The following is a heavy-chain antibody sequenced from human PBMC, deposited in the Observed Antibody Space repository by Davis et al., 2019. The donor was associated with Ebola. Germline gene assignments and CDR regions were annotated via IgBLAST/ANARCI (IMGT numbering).Heavy chain of an antibody. CDR3: ARSSWKTVTPGHYTMDV. J-gene: IGHJ6*02. V-gene: IGHV1-69*06. CDR1: GYTFTSYY. D-gene: IGHD4-11*01. CDR2: IIPMFGTT. Sequence: SVKVSCKASGYTFTSYYMHWVRQAPGQGLDWMGGIIPMFGTTNYAQKFQGRVTITADKSTSTTHMELNSLRSEDTAVYYCARSSWKTVTPGHYTMDVWGQGTAVTVSS.